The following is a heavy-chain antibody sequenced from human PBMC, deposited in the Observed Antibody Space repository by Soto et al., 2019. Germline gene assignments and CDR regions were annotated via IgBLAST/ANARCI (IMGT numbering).Heavy chain of an antibody. CDR2: IYYSGNA. V-gene: IGHV4-39*01. Sequence: SETLSLTCPFSGFSISSSSYFWGWIRQPPGKGLEWIGSIYYSGNAYYNPSLKSRVTISVDTSKNQFSLKLNSVTAADTAVYYCARRLYYYDSSDQPLGWFDPWGQGTLVTVSS. CDR1: GFSISSSSYF. J-gene: IGHJ5*02. CDR3: ARRLYYYDSSDQPLGWFDP. D-gene: IGHD3-22*01.